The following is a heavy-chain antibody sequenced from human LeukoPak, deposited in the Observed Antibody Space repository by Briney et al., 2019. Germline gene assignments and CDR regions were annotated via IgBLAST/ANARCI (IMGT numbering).Heavy chain of an antibody. CDR3: ARDDSSGYYYEV. CDR1: GYTFTSYA. CDR2: INAGNGNT. J-gene: IGHJ3*01. Sequence: ASVKVSCKASGYTFTSYAMHWVRQAPGQRLEWMGWINAGNGNTKYSQEFQGRVTITRDTSASTAYMELSSLRSEDTAVYYCARDDSSGYYYEVWGQGTMVTVSS. V-gene: IGHV1-3*03. D-gene: IGHD3-22*01.